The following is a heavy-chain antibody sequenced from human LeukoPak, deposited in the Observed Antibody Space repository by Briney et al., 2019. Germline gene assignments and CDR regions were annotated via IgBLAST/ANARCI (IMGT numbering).Heavy chain of an antibody. J-gene: IGHJ6*02. CDR3: ARVKCRDGDYVGYYYYGMDV. D-gene: IGHD4-17*01. CDR1: GGSFSGCY. CDR2: INHSGST. Sequence: PSETLSLTCAVYGGSFSGCYWSWIRQPPGKGLEWIGEINHSGSTNYNPSLKSRVTISVDTSKNQFSLKLSSVTAADTAVYYCARVKCRDGDYVGYYYYGMDVWGQGTTVTVSS. V-gene: IGHV4-34*01.